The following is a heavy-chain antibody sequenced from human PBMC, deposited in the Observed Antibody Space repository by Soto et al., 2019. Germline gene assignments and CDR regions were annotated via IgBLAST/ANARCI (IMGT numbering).Heavy chain of an antibody. V-gene: IGHV3-23*01. D-gene: IGHD1-26*01. CDR3: AKDDDSRSYNYYYYGMDV. CDR2: ISGSGGST. J-gene: IGHJ6*02. Sequence: EVQLLESGGGLVQPGGSLRLSCAASGFTFSSYAMSWVRQAPGKGLEWVSAISGSGGSTYYADSVKGRFTISRDNSKNTLYLQMNSLRAEDTAVYYCAKDDDSRSYNYYYYGMDVWGQGTTVTVSS. CDR1: GFTFSSYA.